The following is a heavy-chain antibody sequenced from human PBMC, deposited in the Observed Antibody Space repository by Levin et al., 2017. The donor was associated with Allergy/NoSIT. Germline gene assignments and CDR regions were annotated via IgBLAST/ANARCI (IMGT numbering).Heavy chain of an antibody. V-gene: IGHV3-23*01. Sequence: PGGSLRLSCAASGFIFSSYGMSWVRQTPGKGLEWVSGISGSGGSTYNADSVKGRFTISRDNSKNTLYLQINGLRAEDTAIYYCAKVMDTSLVRFDYWGQGALVTVSS. CDR2: ISGSGGST. CDR3: AKVMDTSLVRFDY. J-gene: IGHJ4*02. CDR1: GFIFSSYG. D-gene: IGHD5-18*01.